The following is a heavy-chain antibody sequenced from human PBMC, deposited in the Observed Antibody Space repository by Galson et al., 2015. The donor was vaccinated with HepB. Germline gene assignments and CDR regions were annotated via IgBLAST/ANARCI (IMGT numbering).Heavy chain of an antibody. Sequence: SLRLSCAASGFTFSSYGMHWVRQAPGKGLEWVAVIWYDGSNKHYADSVKGRFTISRDNSKNTLYLQMNSLRAEDTAVYYCARGILDYYDSSGPGAFDIWGQGTMVTVSS. CDR3: ARGILDYYDSSGPGAFDI. J-gene: IGHJ3*02. V-gene: IGHV3-33*08. CDR1: GFTFSSYG. CDR2: IWYDGSNK. D-gene: IGHD3-22*01.